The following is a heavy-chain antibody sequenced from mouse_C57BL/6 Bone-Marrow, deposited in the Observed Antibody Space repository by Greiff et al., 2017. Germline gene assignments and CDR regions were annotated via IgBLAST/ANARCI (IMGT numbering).Heavy chain of an antibody. Sequence: EVNLVESGGGLVQPGGSLKLSCAASGFTFSDYYMYWVRQTPEKRLEWVAYISNGGGSTYYPDTVKGRFTISRDNAKNTLYLQMSRLKSEDTAMYYCARPHYYYGSSFAYWGQGTLVTVSA. J-gene: IGHJ3*01. CDR1: GFTFSDYY. CDR2: ISNGGGST. V-gene: IGHV5-12*01. D-gene: IGHD1-1*01. CDR3: ARPHYYYGSSFAY.